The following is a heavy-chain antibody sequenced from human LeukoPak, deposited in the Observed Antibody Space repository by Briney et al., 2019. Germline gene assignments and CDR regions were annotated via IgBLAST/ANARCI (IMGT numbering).Heavy chain of an antibody. CDR3: AKVDGYNVGY. D-gene: IGHD5-24*01. Sequence: GGSLRLSCAASGFTFSSYAMNWVRQAPGKGLEWVSSISSSPSRTYYADSVKGRFTISRDNSKNTLYLQMNSLRVEDTAVYYCAKVDGYNVGYWGQGTLVTVSS. CDR2: ISSSPSRT. J-gene: IGHJ4*02. V-gene: IGHV3-21*01. CDR1: GFTFSSYA.